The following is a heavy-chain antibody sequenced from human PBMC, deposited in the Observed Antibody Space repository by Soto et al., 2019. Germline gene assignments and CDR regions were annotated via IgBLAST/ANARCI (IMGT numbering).Heavy chain of an antibody. V-gene: IGHV3-7*03. CDR2: IKEDGTEQ. Sequence: EVQLVESGGGLVRPGGSLRLSCTVSGFSLRSFYMSWVRQAPGKGLEWVANIKEDGTEQHYVASVEGRFTISRDNPKNTLDLQMNSLRVEDTAVSYCARDRTASSYGWSKVLDYWGQGALVTVSA. J-gene: IGHJ4*02. CDR3: ARDRTASSYGWSKVLDY. CDR1: GFSLRSFY. D-gene: IGHD5-18*01.